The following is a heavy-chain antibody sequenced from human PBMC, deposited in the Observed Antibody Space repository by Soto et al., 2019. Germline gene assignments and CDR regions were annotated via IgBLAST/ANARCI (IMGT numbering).Heavy chain of an antibody. Sequence: QVQLVRSGAEVKKPGSSVKVSCKASGGTFSGYAISWVRQAPGQGLEWMGGIIPIFGTANYAQKFQGRVTITADESTSTAYMELSSLRSEDTAVYYCARGPYDFWSGYHNRALAYYGMDVWGPGTTVTVSS. J-gene: IGHJ6*02. CDR3: ARGPYDFWSGYHNRALAYYGMDV. V-gene: IGHV1-69*01. CDR2: IIPIFGTA. CDR1: GGTFSGYA. D-gene: IGHD3-3*01.